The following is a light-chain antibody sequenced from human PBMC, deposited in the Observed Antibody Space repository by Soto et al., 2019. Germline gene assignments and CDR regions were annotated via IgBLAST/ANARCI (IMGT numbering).Light chain of an antibody. V-gene: IGKV2-30*01. CDR2: KVS. Sequence: DVVVTQSPLSLSVTLGQPASISCRSSQSLVYSDGDTYLSWFQQRPGQSPRRLIYKVSNRDSGVPDRFTGSGTGTDFTLKISRVEAKDLGLYYAMHGTQCPCTFGQGTKVGIK. CDR3: MHGTQCPCT. J-gene: IGKJ1*01. CDR1: QSLVYSDGDTY.